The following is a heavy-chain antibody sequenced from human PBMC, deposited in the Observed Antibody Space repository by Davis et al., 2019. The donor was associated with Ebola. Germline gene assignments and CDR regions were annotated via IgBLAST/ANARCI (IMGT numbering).Heavy chain of an antibody. CDR1: GYTFTSYY. CDR2: MNPNSGNT. CDR3: ASSGSSWYAATF. D-gene: IGHD6-13*01. Sequence: AASVKVSCKASGYTFTSYYMHWVRQAPGQGLEWMGWMNPNSGNTGYAQKFQGRVTITADKSTSTAYMELSSLRSEDTAVYYCASSGSSWYAATFWGQGTMVTVSS. V-gene: IGHV1-8*03. J-gene: IGHJ3*01.